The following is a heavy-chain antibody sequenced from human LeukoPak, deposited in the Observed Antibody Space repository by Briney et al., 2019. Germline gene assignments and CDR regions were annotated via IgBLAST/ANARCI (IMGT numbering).Heavy chain of an antibody. D-gene: IGHD3-16*01. CDR1: GFTFSNHI. Sequence: GGSLRLSCAVCGFTFSNHIVSWVRQAPGKGLEWVANMRQDGSEKFYVDSVKGRFTISRDNAKNSLYLQMNSLRAEDTAVYYCAREGEAFDYWGQGTLVTVSS. CDR3: AREGEAFDY. V-gene: IGHV3-7*01. J-gene: IGHJ4*02. CDR2: MRQDGSEK.